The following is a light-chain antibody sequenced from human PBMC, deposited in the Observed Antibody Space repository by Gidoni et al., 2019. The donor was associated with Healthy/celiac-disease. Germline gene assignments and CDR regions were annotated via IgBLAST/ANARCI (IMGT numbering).Light chain of an antibody. Sequence: QSVLTQPPSVSGAQGQRVTISCTGSSSNIGAGYEVPWYQQLPGTAPKRLIYGNSNRPSGVPDRFSGSKSGTSASLAITGLQAEDEADYYCQSYDSSLSGWVFGTGTKVTVL. CDR2: GNS. CDR1: SSNIGAGYE. J-gene: IGLJ1*01. V-gene: IGLV1-40*01. CDR3: QSYDSSLSGWV.